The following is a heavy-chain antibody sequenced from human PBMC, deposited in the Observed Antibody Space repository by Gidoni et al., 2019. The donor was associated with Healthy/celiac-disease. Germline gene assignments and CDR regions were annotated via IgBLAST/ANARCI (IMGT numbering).Heavy chain of an antibody. CDR1: GFSRSKARMG. D-gene: IGHD2-2*01. Sequence: QVTLKESGPVLVKPTATLTLTCTVSGFSRSKARMGVSWIRQPPGKALEWLAHILSNDEKSSSTSLKSRLTISKDTSKRQVVLTMTNMDPVDTATYYCARIRVGYCISTSCYEGGNWFDPWGQGTLVTVSS. CDR2: ILSNDEK. J-gene: IGHJ5*02. V-gene: IGHV2-26*01. CDR3: ARIRVGYCISTSCYEGGNWFDP.